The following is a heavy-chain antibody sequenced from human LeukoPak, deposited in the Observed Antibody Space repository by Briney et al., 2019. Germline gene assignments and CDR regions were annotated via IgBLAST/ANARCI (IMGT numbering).Heavy chain of an antibody. V-gene: IGHV3-64*02. CDR3: ARGLTTGEY. J-gene: IGHJ4*02. CDR1: RFTFSNYA. CDR2: ISSNGGST. D-gene: IGHD4-17*01. Sequence: GGSLRLSWAASRFTFSNYAMHWVRQAPGKGLEYVSAISSNGGSTYYADSVKGRFTISRDNSRNTLYLQMGSLRAEDMAVYYCARGLTTGEYWGQGTLVTVSS.